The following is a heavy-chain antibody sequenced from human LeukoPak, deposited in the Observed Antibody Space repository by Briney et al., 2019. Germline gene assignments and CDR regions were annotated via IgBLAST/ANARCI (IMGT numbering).Heavy chain of an antibody. V-gene: IGHV3-30*04. CDR2: ISYDGSNK. Sequence: GGSLRLSCAASGFTFSSYAMHWVRQAPGKGLEWVAVISYDGSNKYHADSVKGRFTISRDNSKNTLYLQMNSLRAEDTAVYYCARSPLGYCSSTSCYAGKYFDYWGQGTLVTVSS. D-gene: IGHD2-2*01. CDR3: ARSPLGYCSSTSCYAGKYFDY. J-gene: IGHJ4*02. CDR1: GFTFSSYA.